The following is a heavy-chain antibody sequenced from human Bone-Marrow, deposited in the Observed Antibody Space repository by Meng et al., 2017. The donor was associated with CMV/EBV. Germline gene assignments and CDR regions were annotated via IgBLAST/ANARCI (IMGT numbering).Heavy chain of an antibody. CDR2: ISGSGAST. CDR1: GFTFRSYA. V-gene: IGHV3-23*01. CDR3: TRPPTVTDPRPS. J-gene: IGHJ5*02. D-gene: IGHD4-11*01. Sequence: GESLKISCAASGFTFRSYAMSWVRLAPGKGLEWVSGISGSGASTNYADSVKGRFSISRYDSKNTAYLQMNSLKTEDTAVYYCTRPPTVTDPRPSWGQGTLVTVSS.